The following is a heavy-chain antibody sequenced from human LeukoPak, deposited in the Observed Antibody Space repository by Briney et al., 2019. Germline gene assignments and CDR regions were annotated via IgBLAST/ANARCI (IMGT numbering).Heavy chain of an antibody. V-gene: IGHV3-23*01. D-gene: IGHD3-22*01. CDR3: ARTPDYYDSSGYYYFDY. CDR2: ISGSGGST. J-gene: IGHJ4*02. CDR1: GFTFSSYA. Sequence: GGSLRLSCAASGFTFSSYAMSWVRQAPGKGLEWVSAISGSGGSTYYADSVKGRFTISRDNSKNTLYLQMNSLRAEDTAVYYCARTPDYYDSSGYYYFDYWGQGTLVTVSS.